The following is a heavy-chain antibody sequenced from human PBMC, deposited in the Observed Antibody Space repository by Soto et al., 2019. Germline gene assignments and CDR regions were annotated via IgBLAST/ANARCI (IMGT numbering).Heavy chain of an antibody. D-gene: IGHD4-4*01. V-gene: IGHV3-7*03. CDR2: IHENGHFK. J-gene: IGHJ4*02. CDR1: GFSFSSYS. CDR3: ARDEGVPINYRFDY. Sequence: GGALRVFGAASGFSFSSYSISWMREAPGKGLEWLAHIHENGHFKFYVDSVKGRFTISRDDALNSLYLQMNSLRAEDTAMYYCARDEGVPINYRFDYWGQGTLVTVSS.